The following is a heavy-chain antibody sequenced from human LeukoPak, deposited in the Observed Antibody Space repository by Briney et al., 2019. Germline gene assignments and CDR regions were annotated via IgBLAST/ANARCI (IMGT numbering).Heavy chain of an antibody. D-gene: IGHD3-16*01. CDR3: ARDGPGGYFDY. CDR2: IYYSGST. J-gene: IGHJ4*02. Sequence: SEPLSLTCTVSGGSVSSGSYYGSWIRQPPGKGLEWIGYIYYSGSTNYNPSLKSRVTISVDTPKNQFSLKLSSVTAADTAVYYCARDGPGGYFDYWGQGTLVTVSS. V-gene: IGHV4-61*01. CDR1: GGSVSSGSYY.